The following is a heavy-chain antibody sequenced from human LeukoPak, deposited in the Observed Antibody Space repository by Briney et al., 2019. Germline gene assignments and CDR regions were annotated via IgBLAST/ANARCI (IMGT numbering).Heavy chain of an antibody. J-gene: IGHJ4*02. CDR1: GGSISRGGYY. CDR2: IYYSGTT. CDR3: ARDTDGYKADY. V-gene: IGHV4-31*03. Sequence: SETLSLTCTVSGGSISRGGYYWSWIRQHPGKGLEWIGYIYYSGTTYYNPSLKSRVTISADTSKNQFSLRLSSVTAADTAVYYCARDTDGYKADYWGQGTLVTVS. D-gene: IGHD5-24*01.